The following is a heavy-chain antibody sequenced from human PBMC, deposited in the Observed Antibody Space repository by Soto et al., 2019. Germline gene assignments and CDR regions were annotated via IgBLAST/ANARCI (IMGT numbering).Heavy chain of an antibody. D-gene: IGHD3-10*01. CDR2: IYYSGST. V-gene: IGHV4-39*01. J-gene: IGHJ6*03. CDR1: GCSISSSSYY. Sequence: SETLSLTCTVSGCSISSSSYYWGWIRQPPGKGLEWIGGIYYSGSTYYNPSLKSRVTISVDTSKNQFSLKLSSVTAADTAVYYCARQRGTMVRGVIVYYYYYYMDVWGKGTTVTVSS. CDR3: ARQRGTMVRGVIVYYYYYYMDV.